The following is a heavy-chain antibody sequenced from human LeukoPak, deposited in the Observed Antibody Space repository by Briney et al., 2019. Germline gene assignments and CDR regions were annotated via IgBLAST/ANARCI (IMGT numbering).Heavy chain of an antibody. V-gene: IGHV1-2*02. CDR3: ARDYERIIMVRGVPLSPQTVFDP. CDR1: GYTFTGYY. Sequence: ASVKVSCKASGYTFTGYYIHWVRQAPGQGPEWMGWINPNSGGTNYAQTLQGRVTMTRDTSISTAYMELSRLRSDDTAVYYCARDYERIIMVRGVPLSPQTVFDPWGQGTLVTVSS. CDR2: INPNSGGT. J-gene: IGHJ5*02. D-gene: IGHD3-10*01.